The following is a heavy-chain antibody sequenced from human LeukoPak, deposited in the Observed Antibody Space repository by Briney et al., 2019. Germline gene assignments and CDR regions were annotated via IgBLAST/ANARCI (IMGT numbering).Heavy chain of an antibody. D-gene: IGHD3-22*01. CDR2: IYHSGST. V-gene: IGHV4-30-2*01. CDR1: GGSISSGGYS. CDR3: ARGYYYDGPGTDS. J-gene: IGHJ4*02. Sequence: SETLSLTCAVSGGSISSGGYSWSWIRQPPGKGLEWIGYIYHSGSTYYNPSLKSRVTISVDRSKNQFSLKLSSVTAADTAVYYCARGYYYDGPGTDSWGQGTLVTVSS.